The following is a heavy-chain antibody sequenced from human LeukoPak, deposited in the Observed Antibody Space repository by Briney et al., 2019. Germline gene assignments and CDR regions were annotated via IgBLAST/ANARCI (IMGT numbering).Heavy chain of an antibody. V-gene: IGHV3-7*04. CDR1: GFTFSSHW. D-gene: IGHD4-23*01. Sequence: GGSLRLSCAASGFTFSSHWMSWVRQAPGKGLEWVANIKQDGSEEYYVDSVKGRFTISRDNAKNSLYLQTNSLRAEDTAVYYCARNYGGNSNYWGQGTLVTVSS. J-gene: IGHJ4*02. CDR2: IKQDGSEE. CDR3: ARNYGGNSNY.